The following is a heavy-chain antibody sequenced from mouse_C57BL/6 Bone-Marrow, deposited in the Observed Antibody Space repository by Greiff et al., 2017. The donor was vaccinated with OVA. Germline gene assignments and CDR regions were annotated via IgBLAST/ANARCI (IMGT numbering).Heavy chain of an antibody. CDR2: INPNNGGT. V-gene: IGHV1-26*01. Sequence: EVQLQQSGPELVKPGASVKISCKASGYTFTDYYMHWVKQSHGKSLEWIGDINPNNGGTSYNQKFKGKATLTVDKSSSTAYMELRSLTSEDSAVYYCARGTGTRFAYWGQGTLVTVSA. J-gene: IGHJ3*01. CDR3: ARGTGTRFAY. CDR1: GYTFTDYY. D-gene: IGHD4-1*01.